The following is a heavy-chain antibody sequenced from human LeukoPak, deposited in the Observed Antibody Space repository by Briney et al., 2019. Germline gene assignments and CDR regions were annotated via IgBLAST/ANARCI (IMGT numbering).Heavy chain of an antibody. D-gene: IGHD1-1*01. V-gene: IGHV1-46*01. J-gene: IGHJ6*03. CDR2: TNPSGGST. CDR1: GYTFTSYY. CDR3: ARGRYNWNADYYMDV. Sequence: ASVKVSCKAFGYTFTSYYMHWVRQAPGQGLEWMGITNPSGGSTTYAQKFQGRVTMTRDTSTSTVYMELSSLRSEDTAVYYCARGRYNWNADYYMDVWGKGTTVTISS.